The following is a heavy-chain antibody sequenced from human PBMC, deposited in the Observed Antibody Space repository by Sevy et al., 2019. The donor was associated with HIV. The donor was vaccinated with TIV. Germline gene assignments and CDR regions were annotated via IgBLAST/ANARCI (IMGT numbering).Heavy chain of an antibody. D-gene: IGHD2-8*01. Sequence: SETLSLTCTVSGGSISSGDYYWSWIRQPPGKGLEWIGYIYYSGSTYYNPSLKSRVTISVDTSKNQFSLKLGSVTAADTAVYYCAREGVDCTNGVCFPYYYYGMGVWGQGTTVTVSS. CDR3: AREGVDCTNGVCFPYYYYGMGV. CDR2: IYYSGST. CDR1: GGSISSGDYY. J-gene: IGHJ6*02. V-gene: IGHV4-30-4*01.